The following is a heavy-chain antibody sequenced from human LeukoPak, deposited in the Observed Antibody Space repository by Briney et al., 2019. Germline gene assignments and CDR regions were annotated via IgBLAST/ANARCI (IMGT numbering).Heavy chain of an antibody. J-gene: IGHJ4*02. CDR2: ISSSSSTI. CDR3: ARDPRSITTNY. D-gene: IGHD3-3*01. V-gene: IGHV3-48*04. Sequence: GGSLRLSCAASGFTFSSYSMNWVRQAPGKGLEGGSYISSSSSTIYYADSVKGRFTISSDNAKNSLYLQMNSLRAEDTAVYYCARDPRSITTNYWGQGTLVTVSS. CDR1: GFTFSSYS.